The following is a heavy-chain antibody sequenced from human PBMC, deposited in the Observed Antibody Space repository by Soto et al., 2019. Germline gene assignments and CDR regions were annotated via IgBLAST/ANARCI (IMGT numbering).Heavy chain of an antibody. D-gene: IGHD3-22*01. CDR1: GFSLSTSGVG. CDR2: IYWDDDK. Sequence: QITLKESGPTLVKPTQTLTLTCTFSGFSLSTSGVGVGWIRQPPGKALEWLALIYWDDDKRYSPSLKSRLTINKETYKNQVVLTMTNMDPVDTATYYCAHRGYYDSSGYYQYYFDYWGQGTLVTVSS. CDR3: AHRGYYDSSGYYQYYFDY. J-gene: IGHJ4*02. V-gene: IGHV2-5*02.